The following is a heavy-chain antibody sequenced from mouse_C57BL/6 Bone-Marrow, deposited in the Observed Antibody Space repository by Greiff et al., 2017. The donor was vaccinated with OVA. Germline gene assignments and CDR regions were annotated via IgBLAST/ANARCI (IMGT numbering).Heavy chain of an antibody. CDR3: ASAVFAY. V-gene: IGHV1-50*01. J-gene: IGHJ3*01. Sequence: QVQLQQSGAELVKPGASVKLSCKASGYTFTSYRMQWVKQRPGQGLEWIGEIDPSDSYTNYNQKFKGKATLTVDTSSSTAYMQLSSLTSEDSAVYYCASAVFAYWGQGTLVTVSA. CDR1: GYTFTSYR. CDR2: IDPSDSYT.